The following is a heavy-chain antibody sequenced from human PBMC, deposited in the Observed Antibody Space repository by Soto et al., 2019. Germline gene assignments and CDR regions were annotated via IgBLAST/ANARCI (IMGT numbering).Heavy chain of an antibody. J-gene: IGHJ4*02. CDR2: IRSKAYGGTT. CDR1: GFTFGDYA. CDR3: TRTYYDSSGYSGWSYFDY. V-gene: IGHV3-49*03. D-gene: IGHD3-22*01. Sequence: GGSLRLSCTASGFTFGDYAMSWFRQAPGKGLEWVGFIRSKAYGGTTEYAASVKGRFTISRDDSKSIAYLQMNSLKTEDTAVYYCTRTYYDSSGYSGWSYFDYWGQGTLVTVSS.